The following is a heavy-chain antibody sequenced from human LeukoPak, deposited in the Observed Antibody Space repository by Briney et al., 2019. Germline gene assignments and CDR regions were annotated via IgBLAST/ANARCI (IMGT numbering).Heavy chain of an antibody. V-gene: IGHV4-61*02. CDR3: ASTIGDGSGSYYPFDY. CDR2: IYTSGST. J-gene: IGHJ4*02. CDR1: GGSISSGSYY. Sequence: SETLSLTCTVSGGSISSGSYYWSWIRQPAGKGLEWIGRIYTSGSTNYNPSLKSRVTISVDTSKNQFSLKLSSVTAADTAVYYCASTIGDGSGSYYPFDYWGQGTLVTVSP. D-gene: IGHD3-10*01.